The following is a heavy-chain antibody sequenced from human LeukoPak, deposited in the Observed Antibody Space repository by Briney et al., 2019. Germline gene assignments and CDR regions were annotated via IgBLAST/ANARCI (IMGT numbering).Heavy chain of an antibody. V-gene: IGHV1-18*01. D-gene: IGHD2-2*01. CDR2: ISAYNGNT. CDR3: ARDDCSSTSCYLSGMRSGYYYYGMDV. CDR1: GYTFTSYG. J-gene: IGHJ6*02. Sequence: GASVKVSYKASGYTFTSYGISWVRQAPGQGLEWMGWISAYNGNTNYAQKLQGRVTMTTDTSTSTAYMGLRSLRSDDTAVYYCARDDCSSTSCYLSGMRSGYYYYGMDVWGQGTTVTVSS.